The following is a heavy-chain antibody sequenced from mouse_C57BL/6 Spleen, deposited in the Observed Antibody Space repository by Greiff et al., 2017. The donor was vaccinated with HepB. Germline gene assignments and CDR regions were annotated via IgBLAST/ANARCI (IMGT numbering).Heavy chain of an antibody. D-gene: IGHD1-1*01. CDR3: ARHEDYYGSSAWFAY. J-gene: IGHJ3*01. V-gene: IGHV5-6*01. Sequence: EVQVVESGGDLVKPGGSLKLSCAASGFTFSSYGMSWVRQTPDKRLEWVATISSGGSYTYYPDSVKGRFTISRDNAKNTLYLQMSSLKSEDTAMYYCARHEDYYGSSAWFAYWGQGTLVTVSA. CDR2: ISSGGSYT. CDR1: GFTFSSYG.